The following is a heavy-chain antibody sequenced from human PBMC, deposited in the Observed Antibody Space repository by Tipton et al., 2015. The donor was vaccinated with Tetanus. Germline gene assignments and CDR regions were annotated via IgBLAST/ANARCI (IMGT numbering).Heavy chain of an antibody. J-gene: IGHJ6*03. D-gene: IGHD6-6*01. V-gene: IGHV4-39*01. CDR2: IYYSGST. Sequence: LRLSCTVSGGSISSSSYYWGWIRQPPGKGLEWIGSIYYSGSTYYNPSLKSRLTISVDTSKNQFSLKLSSVTAADTAVYYCARHVEQLVPYYYDYMDVWGEGTTVTVSS. CDR3: ARHVEQLVPYYYDYMDV. CDR1: GGSISSSSYY.